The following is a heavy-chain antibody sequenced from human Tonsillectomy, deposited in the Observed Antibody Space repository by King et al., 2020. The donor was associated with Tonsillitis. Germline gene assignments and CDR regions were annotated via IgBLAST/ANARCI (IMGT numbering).Heavy chain of an antibody. V-gene: IGHV1-69*11. CDR1: GGRFSNHV. CDR3: ATDGRGHFDS. Sequence: QLVQSGAEVRKPGSSVKVSCKASGGRFSNHVVSWVRQAPGQGLEWMGGFIPMLATRRFAQKFQGRVTITADESTSTAYLELSSLRSEDTAVYYWATDGRGHFDSWGQGTLVTVPA. CDR2: FIPMLATR. D-gene: IGHD3-10*01. J-gene: IGHJ4*02.